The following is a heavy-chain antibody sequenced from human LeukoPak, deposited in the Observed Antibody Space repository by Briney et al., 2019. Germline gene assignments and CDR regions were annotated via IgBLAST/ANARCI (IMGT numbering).Heavy chain of an antibody. CDR2: IGTAGDT. V-gene: IGHV3-13*01. D-gene: IGHD3-9*01. J-gene: IGHJ4*02. CDR1: GFTFSNYD. Sequence: PGGSLRLSCAASGFTFSNYDMHWVRQTTGEGLEWVSAIGTAGDTSYPGSVKGRFTISRDNAKNSLYLQMNSLRAGDTAVYYCARSMPGYYDILTGHSYYYFDFWGQGTLVTVSS. CDR3: ARSMPGYYDILTGHSYYYFDF.